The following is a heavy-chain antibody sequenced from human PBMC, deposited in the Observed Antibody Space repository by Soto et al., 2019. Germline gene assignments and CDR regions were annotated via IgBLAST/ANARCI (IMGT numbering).Heavy chain of an antibody. V-gene: IGHV1-58*01. CDR3: AADKDYDILTGPYNWFDP. D-gene: IGHD3-9*01. Sequence: SVKVSCKASGFTFTSSAVQWVRQARGQRLEWIRWIVVGSGNTNYAQKLQERVTITRDMSTSTAYMELSSLRSEDTAVYYCAADKDYDILTGPYNWFDPWGQGTLVTVSS. CDR1: GFTFTSSA. J-gene: IGHJ5*02. CDR2: IVVGSGNT.